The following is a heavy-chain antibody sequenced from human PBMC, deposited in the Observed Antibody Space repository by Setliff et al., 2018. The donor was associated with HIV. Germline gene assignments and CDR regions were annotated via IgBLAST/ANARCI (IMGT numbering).Heavy chain of an antibody. D-gene: IGHD6-6*01. V-gene: IGHV1-24*01. CDR1: GYTLTELS. CDR3: VTGSAARPFDY. J-gene: IGHJ4*02. CDR2: FDPKDGKT. Sequence: GASVMVSCKVSGYTLTELSRHWVRQAPGKGLEWMGSFDPKDGKTRYAQKFQGRVTMTEDTSTDTAYMELNSLRSEDTAVYYYVTGSAARPFDYWGQGTLVTVSS.